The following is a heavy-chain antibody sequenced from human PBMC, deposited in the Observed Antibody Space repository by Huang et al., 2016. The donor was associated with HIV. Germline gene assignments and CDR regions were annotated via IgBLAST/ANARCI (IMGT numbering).Heavy chain of an antibody. CDR3: ARVESGYYDAFDI. J-gene: IGHJ3*02. V-gene: IGHV4-61*09. D-gene: IGHD3-3*01. CDR2: LSTGGSA. Sequence: QVQLQESGPGLVKPSETLSLTCTVSGGSISTGNYDWSWNRQPAGKGLEWVGHLSTGGSANYTPSLKSRVTISLDTSKTQFSLKLSSVTAADSAVYYCARVESGYYDAFDIWSPGTTVTVSS. CDR1: GGSISTGNYD.